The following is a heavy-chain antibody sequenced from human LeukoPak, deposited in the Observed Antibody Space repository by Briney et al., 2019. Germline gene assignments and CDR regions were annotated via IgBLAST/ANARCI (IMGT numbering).Heavy chain of an antibody. CDR2: IYYSGST. D-gene: IGHD2-21*01. Sequence: SETLSLTCTVSGGSISSYYWSWIRQPPGKGLEWIGYIYYSGSTNYNPSLKSRVTISVDTSKNLFSLKLSSVTAADTAVYYCAREIPKGTFDYWGQGTLVTVSS. CDR1: GGSISSYY. V-gene: IGHV4-59*01. CDR3: AREIPKGTFDY. J-gene: IGHJ4*02.